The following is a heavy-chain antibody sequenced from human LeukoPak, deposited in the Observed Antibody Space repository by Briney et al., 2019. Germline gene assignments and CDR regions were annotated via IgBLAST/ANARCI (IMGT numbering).Heavy chain of an antibody. CDR1: GGSIGRSHYY. D-gene: IGHD6-13*01. CDR2: VYYSGKT. CDR3: ARHHPSIAAPGTVGDNWFDP. J-gene: IGHJ5*02. Sequence: SETLSLACTASGGSIGRSHYYWGWIRQPPGKGLEWIGSVYYSGKTFFNSSLKSRVTISVDTSKNQFSLQLNSVTAADTAVYYCARHHPSIAAPGTVGDNWFDPWGQGTLVTVSS. V-gene: IGHV4-39*01.